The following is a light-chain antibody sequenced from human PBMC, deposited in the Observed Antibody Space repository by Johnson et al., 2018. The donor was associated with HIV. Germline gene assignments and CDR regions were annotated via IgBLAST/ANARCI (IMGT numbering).Light chain of an antibody. V-gene: IGLV1-51*02. J-gene: IGLJ1*01. CDR1: SSNIGNNY. CDR2: ENN. CDR3: GTWDSSMSAYV. Sequence: QSVLTQPPSVSAAPGQKVTISCSGSSSNIGNNYVSWYQQLPGTAPKLLIYENNKRPSGIPDRFSGSKSGTSATLGITGLQTGDEADYYCGTWDSSMSAYVLGTGTKVHVL.